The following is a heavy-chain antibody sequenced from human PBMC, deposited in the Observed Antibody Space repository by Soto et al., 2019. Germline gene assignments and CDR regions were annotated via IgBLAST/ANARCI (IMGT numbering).Heavy chain of an antibody. D-gene: IGHD2-2*01. CDR3: ARSNVLVPAAIGKPLENYYYYGMDV. J-gene: IGHJ6*02. Sequence: LGESLKISCKGSGYSFTSYWIGWVRQMPGKGLEWMGIIYPGDSDTRYSPSFQGQVTISADKSISTAYLQWSSLKASDTAMYYCARSNVLVPAAIGKPLENYYYYGMDVWGQGTTVTVSS. CDR1: GYSFTSYW. V-gene: IGHV5-51*01. CDR2: IYPGDSDT.